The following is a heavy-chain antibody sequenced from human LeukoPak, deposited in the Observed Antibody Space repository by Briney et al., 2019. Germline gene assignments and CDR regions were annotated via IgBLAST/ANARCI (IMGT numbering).Heavy chain of an antibody. V-gene: IGHV4-61*01. CDR3: AGVLYSSGWYWYFDL. Sequence: SETLSLTCAVSGDSVSSGSYYWNWIRQPPGKGLEWIGYIYYSGSTNYNPSLKSRVTISIDTSKNQFSLKLSSVTAADTAVYYCAGVLYSSGWYWYFDLWGRGTLVTVSS. CDR2: IYYSGST. CDR1: GDSVSSGSYY. J-gene: IGHJ2*01. D-gene: IGHD6-19*01.